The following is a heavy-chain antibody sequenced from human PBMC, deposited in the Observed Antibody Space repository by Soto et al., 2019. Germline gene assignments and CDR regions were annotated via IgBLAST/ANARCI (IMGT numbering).Heavy chain of an antibody. CDR1: GGTFSNSP. CDR3: ARXRTIFGVVNFDY. CDR2: VIPIFSIV. D-gene: IGHD3-3*01. V-gene: IGHV1-69*01. J-gene: IGHJ4*02. Sequence: QVQLVQSGAEVKRPGSSVKVSCKASGGTFSNSPIAWVRLAPGQGLEWMGGVIPIFSIVKYAQKFQGRVTFTADDSTSTAYMELSSLTSEDTAXYYXARXRTIFGVVNFDYWGQGTLVTVSS.